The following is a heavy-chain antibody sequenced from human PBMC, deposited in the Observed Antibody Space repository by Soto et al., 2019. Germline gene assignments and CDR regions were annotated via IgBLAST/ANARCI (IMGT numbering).Heavy chain of an antibody. J-gene: IGHJ5*02. V-gene: IGHV1-2*02. CDR1: GYTFTGYY. D-gene: IGHD6-19*01. Sequence: ASVKVSCKASGYTFTGYYMHWVRQAPGQGLEWMGWINPNSGGTNYAQKFQGRVTMTRDTSISTAYMELSRLRSDDTAVYYCARVRGIVVAGSSPPHGWFDPWGQGTMVTVSS. CDR3: ARVRGIVVAGSSPPHGWFDP. CDR2: INPNSGGT.